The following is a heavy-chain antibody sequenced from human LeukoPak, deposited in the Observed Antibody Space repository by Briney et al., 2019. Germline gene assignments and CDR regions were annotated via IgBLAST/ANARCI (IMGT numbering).Heavy chain of an antibody. J-gene: IGHJ4*02. D-gene: IGHD1-26*01. CDR3: ARVIGSSHDY. Sequence: PGGSLRLSCAASGFTFSSCWMSWVRQAPGKGLEWVANIKQDGSEKYYVDSVKGRFTISRDNAKNSLYLQMNSLRAEDTAVYYCARVIGSSHDYWGQGTLVTVSS. CDR1: GFTFSSCW. CDR2: IKQDGSEK. V-gene: IGHV3-7*01.